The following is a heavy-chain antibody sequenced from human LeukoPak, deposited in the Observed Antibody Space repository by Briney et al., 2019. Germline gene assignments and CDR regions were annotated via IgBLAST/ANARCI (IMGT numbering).Heavy chain of an antibody. CDR2: INPSSGDT. CDR1: GYIFSGYS. CDR3: AGASGWYYDH. D-gene: IGHD6-19*01. J-gene: IGHJ4*02. V-gene: IGHV1-2*06. Sequence: ASVKVSCKASGYIFSGYSMHWVRQSPGQGLEWMGRINPSSGDTNYAQKFQGRVTMTRDTSFSTAYMELRRLRSDDTAVYYCAGASGWYYDHWGQVTLVTVSS.